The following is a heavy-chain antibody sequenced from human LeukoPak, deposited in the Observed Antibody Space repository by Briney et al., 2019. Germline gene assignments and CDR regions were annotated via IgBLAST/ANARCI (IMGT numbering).Heavy chain of an antibody. V-gene: IGHV3-74*01. CDR1: GFTFSTYW. J-gene: IGHJ4*02. CDR2: IKSDGGST. Sequence: GGTLRLSCAASGFTFSTYWMHWVRQAPGKGLVWVARIKSDGGSTIYADSVKGRFTISRDNSKNTLYLQTSSLRAEDTAVYYCARASTTVPNLLDHWGRGTLVTVSS. D-gene: IGHD4-17*01. CDR3: ARASTTVPNLLDH.